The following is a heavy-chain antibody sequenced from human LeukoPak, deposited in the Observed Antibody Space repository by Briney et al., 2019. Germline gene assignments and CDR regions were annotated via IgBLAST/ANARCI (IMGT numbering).Heavy chain of an antibody. V-gene: IGHV3-21*01. CDR1: GFTFSSTS. Sequence: GGSLRLSCAPSGFTFSSTSMNWVRQAPGEGLEWVSSIISRRSHIYYAGSVKGRFTISRDNAKNSLYLQMNSLRAENTAVYYCARGRGSPGPLDYWGQGTLVTVSS. D-gene: IGHD3-10*01. J-gene: IGHJ4*02. CDR3: ARGRGSPGPLDY. CDR2: IISRRSHI.